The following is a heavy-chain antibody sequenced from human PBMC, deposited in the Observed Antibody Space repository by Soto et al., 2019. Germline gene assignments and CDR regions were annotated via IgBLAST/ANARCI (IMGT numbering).Heavy chain of an antibody. CDR2: ISAYNGNT. D-gene: IGHD6-19*01. CDR3: ARGIAVAPPGYYYYYYGMDV. Sequence: ASVKVSCKASGYTFTSYGISWVRQAPGQGLEWMGWISAYNGNTNYAQKLQGRVTMTTDTSTSTAYMELRSLRSDDTAVYYCARGIAVAPPGYYYYYYGMDVWGQGTTVTVS. J-gene: IGHJ6*02. V-gene: IGHV1-18*01. CDR1: GYTFTSYG.